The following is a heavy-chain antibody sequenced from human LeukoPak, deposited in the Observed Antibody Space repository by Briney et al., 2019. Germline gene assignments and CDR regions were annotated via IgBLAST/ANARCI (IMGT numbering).Heavy chain of an antibody. CDR2: INPNSGGT. CDR3: ARSTPAYYYDSSGLVQS. D-gene: IGHD3-22*01. J-gene: IGHJ4*02. V-gene: IGHV1-2*02. Sequence: GASVKVSCKASGYTFTGYYMHWVRQAPGQGLEWMGWINPNSGGTNYAQKFQGRVTMTRDTSISTAYMELSRLRSDDTAVYYCARSTPAYYYDSSGLVQSWGQGTPVTVSS. CDR1: GYTFTGYY.